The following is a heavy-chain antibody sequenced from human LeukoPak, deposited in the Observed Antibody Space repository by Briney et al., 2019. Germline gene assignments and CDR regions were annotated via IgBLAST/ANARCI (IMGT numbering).Heavy chain of an antibody. Sequence: VASVKVSCKASGYTFSSYWMSWVRQAPGKGLEWVANIKQDGSEKYYVDSVKGRFTISRDNAKNSLYLQMNSLRAEDTAVYYCARAGNSPIRYFDLWGRGTLVTVSS. CDR1: GYTFSSYW. CDR3: ARAGNSPIRYFDL. V-gene: IGHV3-7*01. CDR2: IKQDGSEK. J-gene: IGHJ2*01. D-gene: IGHD4-23*01.